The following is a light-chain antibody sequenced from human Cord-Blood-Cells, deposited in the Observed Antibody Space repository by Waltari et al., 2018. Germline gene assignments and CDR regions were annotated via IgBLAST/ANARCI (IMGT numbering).Light chain of an antibody. V-gene: IGLV2-14*01. Sequence: QSALTQPASVSGSPGQSITISCTVTSSDVGVYNYFSWYQQHPGKAPKLMIYEVSNRPSGVSNRFSGSKSGNTASLTISGLQAEDEADYYCSSYTSSSTYVFGTGTKVTVL. CDR1: SSDVGVYNY. J-gene: IGLJ1*01. CDR3: SSYTSSSTYV. CDR2: EVS.